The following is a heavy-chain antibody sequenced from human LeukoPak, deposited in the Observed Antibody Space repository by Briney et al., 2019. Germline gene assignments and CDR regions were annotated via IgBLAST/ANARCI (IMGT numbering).Heavy chain of an antibody. CDR1: GFTVSSNS. J-gene: IGHJ4*02. Sequence: GGSLRLSCTVSGFTVSSNSMSWVRQAPGKGLEWVSFIYSDNTHYSDSVKGRFTISRDNSKNTLYLQMNSLRAEDTAVHYCAKDLSGIYYFDYWGQGTLVTVSS. CDR2: IYSDNT. CDR3: AKDLSGIYYFDY. D-gene: IGHD1-26*01. V-gene: IGHV3-66*03.